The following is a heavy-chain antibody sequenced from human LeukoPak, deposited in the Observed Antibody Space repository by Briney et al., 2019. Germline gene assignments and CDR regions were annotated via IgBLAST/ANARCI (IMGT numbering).Heavy chain of an antibody. CDR3: ARDPVAAAGTAFDY. V-gene: IGHV4-4*02. J-gene: IGHJ4*02. CDR1: GGSIDSRNW. Sequence: SETLSLTCAVSGGSIDSRNWWSWVRQSPGKGLEWIAEIYYNEDTNYNPSLKSQVTMSVDRSKSQFSMMLSSVTAADTAVYYCARDPVAAAGTAFDYWGQGILVTVSS. D-gene: IGHD6-13*01. CDR2: IYYNEDT.